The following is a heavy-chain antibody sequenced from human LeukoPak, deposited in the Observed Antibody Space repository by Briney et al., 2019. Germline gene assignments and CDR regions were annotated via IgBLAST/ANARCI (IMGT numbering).Heavy chain of an antibody. CDR2: IYYSGST. J-gene: IGHJ6*02. CDR1: GGSISSYY. Sequence: SETLSLTCTVSGGSISSYYWSWIRQPPGKGLEWIGYIYYSGSTNYNPSLKSRVTISVDTSKNQFSLKLSSVTAADAAVYYCARGAYHYYDSSGYYQYYYYYGMDVWGQGTTVTVSS. D-gene: IGHD3-22*01. CDR3: ARGAYHYYDSSGYYQYYYYYGMDV. V-gene: IGHV4-59*01.